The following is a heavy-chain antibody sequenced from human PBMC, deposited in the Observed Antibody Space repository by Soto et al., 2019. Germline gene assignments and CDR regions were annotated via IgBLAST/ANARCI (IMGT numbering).Heavy chain of an antibody. CDR3: ARGDYYYYYMDV. CDR1: GGSFSGYY. CDR2: INHSGST. Sequence: SETLSLTCAVYGGSFSGYYWSWIRQPPGKGLEWIGEINHSGSTNYNPSLKSRVTISVDTSKNQFSLKLSSVTAADTAVYYCARGDYYYYYMDVWGKGTTVTVSS. J-gene: IGHJ6*03. V-gene: IGHV4-34*01.